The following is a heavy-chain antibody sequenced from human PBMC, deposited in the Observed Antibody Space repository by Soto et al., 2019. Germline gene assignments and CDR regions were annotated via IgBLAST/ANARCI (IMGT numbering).Heavy chain of an antibody. CDR2: IIPISDTT. D-gene: IGHD2-2*01. CDR1: GGTFSSYA. CDR3: ARSQGSSTSLEIYYYYCYGMDV. V-gene: IGHV1-69*01. J-gene: IGHJ6*02. Sequence: QVQLVQSGAEVKKPGSSVKVSCKASGGTFSSYAISWVRQAPGQGLEWMGGIIPISDTTNYAQKFQGRDTITADESTSTAYMELSSLRSEDTAVYYCARSQGSSTSLEIYYYYCYGMDVWGQGTTVTVSS.